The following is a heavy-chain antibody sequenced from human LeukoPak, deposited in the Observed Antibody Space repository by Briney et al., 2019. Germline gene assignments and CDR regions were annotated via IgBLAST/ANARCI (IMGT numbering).Heavy chain of an antibody. CDR3: ARDIYDSSGYYGAFDI. D-gene: IGHD3-22*01. CDR1: GFTFSSYS. Sequence: GGSLRLSCAASGFTFSSYSMNWVRQAPGKGLEWVAIIKQDGTETFYVDSVKGRFTISRDNVKNSLYLQMNSLRIEDAAVYYCARDIYDSSGYYGAFDIWGQGTMVTVSS. J-gene: IGHJ3*02. CDR2: IKQDGTET. V-gene: IGHV3-7*01.